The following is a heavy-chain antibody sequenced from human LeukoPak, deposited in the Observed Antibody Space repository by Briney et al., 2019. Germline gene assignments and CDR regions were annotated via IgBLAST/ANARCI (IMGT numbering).Heavy chain of an antibody. Sequence: ASVKVSCKASGYTFTSYDINWVRQATGQGLEWMGWMNPNSGYTGYAQKFQARVTMARNTSINTAYMELGSLRSEDTAVYYCARSKTGSLGNWFDLWGQGTLVTVSS. CDR2: MNPNSGYT. CDR1: GYTFTSYD. V-gene: IGHV1-8*01. CDR3: ARSKTGSLGNWFDL. D-gene: IGHD1-1*01. J-gene: IGHJ5*02.